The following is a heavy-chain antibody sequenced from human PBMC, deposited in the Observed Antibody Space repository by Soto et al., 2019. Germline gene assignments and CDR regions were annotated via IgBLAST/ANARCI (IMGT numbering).Heavy chain of an antibody. V-gene: IGHV4-4*07. J-gene: IGHJ5*02. CDR1: GASISGYY. D-gene: IGHD1-1*01. CDR3: VRDGTKTLRDWFDP. CDR2: IYATGTT. Sequence: SETLSLTCTVSGASISGYYWSWIRKSAGKGLEWIGRIYATGTTDYNPSLKSRVMMSVDTSKKQFSLRLRSVTAADTAVYYCVRDGTKTLRDWFDPWGQGSSVTVSS.